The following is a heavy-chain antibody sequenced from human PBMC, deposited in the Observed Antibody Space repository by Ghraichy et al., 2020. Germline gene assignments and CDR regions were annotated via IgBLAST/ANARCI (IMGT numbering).Heavy chain of an antibody. V-gene: IGHV4-39*01. D-gene: IGHD6-19*01. CDR3: ARHLTGGGWYGLGWFDP. J-gene: IGHJ5*02. CDR1: GGSISSSSYY. Sequence: SETLSLTCTVSGGSISSSSYYWGWIRQPPGKGLEWIGSIYYSGSTYYNPSLKSRVTISVDTSKNQFSLKLSSVTAADTAVYYCARHLTGGGWYGLGWFDPGGQGTLVTVSS. CDR2: IYYSGST.